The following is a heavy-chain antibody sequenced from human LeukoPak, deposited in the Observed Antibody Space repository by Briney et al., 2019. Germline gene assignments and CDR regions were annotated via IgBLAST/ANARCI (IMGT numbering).Heavy chain of an antibody. CDR1: GFTFDDYA. V-gene: IGHV3-9*01. D-gene: IGHD2-2*01. J-gene: IGHJ6*03. CDR2: ISWNSGSI. CDR3: AKDVRYCSSTSCYSPHYYYYYMDV. Sequence: GGSLRLSCAASGFTFDDYAMHWVRQAPGKGLEWVSGISWNSGSIGYADSVKGRFTISRDNAKNSLYLQMNSLRAEDTAVYYCAKDVRYCSSTSCYSPHYYYYYMDVWGKGTTVTISS.